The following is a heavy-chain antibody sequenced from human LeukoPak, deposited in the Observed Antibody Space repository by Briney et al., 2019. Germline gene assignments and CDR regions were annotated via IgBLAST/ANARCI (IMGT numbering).Heavy chain of an antibody. J-gene: IGHJ4*02. CDR2: MNPGGST. V-gene: IGHV1-46*01. Sequence: ASVKVSCKASGYTFTSYYMHWVRQAPGQGLEWMGIMNPGGSTTYAQKFQGRVTVTRDTSTSTLYMELSSLRSEETAVYYCARDGRYDILTGFDYWGQGTLVTVSS. D-gene: IGHD3-9*01. CDR3: ARDGRYDILTGFDY. CDR1: GYTFTSYY.